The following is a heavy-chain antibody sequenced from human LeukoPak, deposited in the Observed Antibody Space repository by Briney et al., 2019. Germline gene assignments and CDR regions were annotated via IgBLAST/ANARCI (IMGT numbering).Heavy chain of an antibody. V-gene: IGHV1-24*01. CDR1: GYTLTELS. D-gene: IGHD2-8*01. Sequence: GASVKVSCKVSGYTLTELSMHWVRQAPGKGLEWMGGFDPLDGETIYAQKFQGRVTMTEDTSTDTAYMELSSLRSEDTAVYYCATLTAEGLYCTNGVCLYFYYWGQGTLGTVSS. CDR2: FDPLDGET. J-gene: IGHJ4*02. CDR3: ATLTAEGLYCTNGVCLYFYY.